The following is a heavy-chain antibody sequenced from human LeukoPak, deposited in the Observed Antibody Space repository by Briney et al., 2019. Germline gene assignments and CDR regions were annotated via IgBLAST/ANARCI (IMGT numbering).Heavy chain of an antibody. J-gene: IGHJ5*02. V-gene: IGHV3-23*01. CDR1: GFTFSSYA. D-gene: IGHD2-2*01. CDR3: AKDLGYCSSTSCWTGWFDP. Sequence: GGSLRLSCAASGFTFSSYAMSWVRQAPGKGLEWVSAISGSGGSTCYADSVKGRFTISRDNSKNTLYLQMNSLRAEDTAVYYCAKDLGYCSSTSCWTGWFDPWGQGTLVTVSS. CDR2: ISGSGGST.